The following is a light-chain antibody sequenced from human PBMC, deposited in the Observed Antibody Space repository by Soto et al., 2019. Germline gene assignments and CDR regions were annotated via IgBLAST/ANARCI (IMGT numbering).Light chain of an antibody. CDR2: GAS. V-gene: IGKV3-15*01. CDR3: QQYNNWPRT. CDR1: QSVSGN. Sequence: EIVMTQSPATLSVSPGERATLSCRASQSVSGNLAWYQQKPGQAPRLLIYGASTRATGIPARFSGSGSGTEFTITISTLQSEDVAVYYCQQYNNWPRTFGEGTKVDIK. J-gene: IGKJ1*01.